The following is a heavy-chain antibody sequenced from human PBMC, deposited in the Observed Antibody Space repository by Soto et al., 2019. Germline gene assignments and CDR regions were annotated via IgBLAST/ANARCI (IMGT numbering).Heavy chain of an antibody. CDR3: ARASSTSDTQGDAFDI. D-gene: IGHD2-2*01. V-gene: IGHV1-18*01. CDR1: GYTFTSYG. CDR2: ISAYNGNT. Sequence: QVQLVQSGAEVKKPGASVKGSCKASGYTFTSYGNSWVRQAPGQGLGWMGWISAYNGNTNYAQKLQGRVTMTTDTSTSTAYMELRSLRSDDTAVYYCARASSTSDTQGDAFDIWGQGTMVTVSS. J-gene: IGHJ3*02.